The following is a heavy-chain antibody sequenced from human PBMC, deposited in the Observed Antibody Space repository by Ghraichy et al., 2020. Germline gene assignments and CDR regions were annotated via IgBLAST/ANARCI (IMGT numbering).Heavy chain of an antibody. CDR3: ARGPGYRYGPLGD. D-gene: IGHD5-18*01. CDR2: IYNSGSS. V-gene: IGHV4-30-4*01. Sequence: SETLSLTCDVSGGSVSSGDYYWSWVRQSPGKGLEWSGYIYNSGSSYYNPSLNSRVTMSLDTSKNQFSLNLISVAAPDTAVYYCARGPGYRYGPLGDWGQGTLVTVSS. J-gene: IGHJ4*02. CDR1: GGSVSSGDYY.